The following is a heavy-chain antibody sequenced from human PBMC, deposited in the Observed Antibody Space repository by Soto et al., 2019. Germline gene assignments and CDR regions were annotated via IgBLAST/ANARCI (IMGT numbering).Heavy chain of an antibody. Sequence: GSLRLSCAASGFTFSSYAMSWVRQAPGKGLEWVSAISGSGGSTYYADSVKGRFTISRDNSKNTLYLQMNSLRAEDTAVYYCAKEEEAAYYYYYGMDVWGQGTTVTVS. J-gene: IGHJ6*02. CDR2: ISGSGGST. CDR3: AKEEEAAYYYYYGMDV. CDR1: GFTFSSYA. D-gene: IGHD6-13*01. V-gene: IGHV3-23*01.